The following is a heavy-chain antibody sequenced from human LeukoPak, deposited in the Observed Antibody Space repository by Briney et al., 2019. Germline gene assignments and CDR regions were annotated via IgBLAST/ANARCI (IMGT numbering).Heavy chain of an antibody. J-gene: IGHJ3*02. CDR2: LYSGANT. Sequence: GGSRRLSCTASGFSVSSNFMSWVRQAPGKGLEWVSVLYSGANTYYADSVKGRFTISRDNSKNTLYLQMNSLGADDTAVYYCARAVAYYYVSGNYYPGAFDIWGQGTMVTVSS. CDR3: ARAVAYYYVSGNYYPGAFDI. V-gene: IGHV3-53*01. D-gene: IGHD3-10*01. CDR1: GFSVSSNF.